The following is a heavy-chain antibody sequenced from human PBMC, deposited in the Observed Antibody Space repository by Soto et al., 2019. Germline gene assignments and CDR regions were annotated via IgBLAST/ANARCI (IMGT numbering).Heavy chain of an antibody. D-gene: IGHD3-10*01. Sequence: PGGSLRLSCAASGFTLSLYSMNWVRQAPRKGLEWISYISGSSNTINYADSVKGRFTISRDNTKNSLYLQMNSLRDEDTAVYYCARGFDLQYGMDVWGQGTTVTVSS. CDR2: ISGSSNTI. CDR3: ARGFDLQYGMDV. V-gene: IGHV3-48*02. CDR1: GFTLSLYS. J-gene: IGHJ6*02.